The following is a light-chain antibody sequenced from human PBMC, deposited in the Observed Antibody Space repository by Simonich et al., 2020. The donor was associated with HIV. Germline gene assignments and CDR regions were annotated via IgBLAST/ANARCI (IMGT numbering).Light chain of an antibody. CDR1: QSLLHSNGYNY. V-gene: IGKV2-28*01. CDR3: MQGTHWPHT. Sequence: DIVMTQSPLSLPVTPGEPASISCRSSQSLLHSNGYNYLDWYLQKPGQSPQLLIYLGSNRASGVPDRFSGSGSGTDFTLKISRVEADDVGFYSCMQGTHWPHTFGQGTKLEI. J-gene: IGKJ2*01. CDR2: LGS.